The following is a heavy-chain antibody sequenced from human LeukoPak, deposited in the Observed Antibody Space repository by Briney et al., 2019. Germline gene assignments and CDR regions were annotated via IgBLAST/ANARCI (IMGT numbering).Heavy chain of an antibody. CDR2: LSSSSSTL. V-gene: IGHV3-48*04. CDR1: GFTFNSYS. CDR3: AREGVYCSSTSCYKNFDY. J-gene: IGHJ4*02. D-gene: IGHD2-2*01. Sequence: AVSLRLSSAAYGFTFNSYSMSWVRQGPGKGLKWVSYLSSSSSTLYYAVSVKGRFTISRDNAKNSLYLQMNSLRAEDTAVYYCAREGVYCSSTSCYKNFDYWGQGTLVTVSS.